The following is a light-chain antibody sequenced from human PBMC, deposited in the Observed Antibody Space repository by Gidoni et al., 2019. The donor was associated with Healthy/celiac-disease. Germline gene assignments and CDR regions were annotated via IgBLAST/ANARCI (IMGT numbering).Light chain of an antibody. Sequence: DIQMTQSPSTLSASVGDRVTITCRASQSISSWLAWYQQKPGKAPKLLIYKASSLESGVPSRFSGSGSGTEFTRTISSLQPDDFATYYCQQYKSDSWTFGQGTKVEIK. J-gene: IGKJ1*01. CDR2: KAS. CDR1: QSISSW. CDR3: QQYKSDSWT. V-gene: IGKV1-5*03.